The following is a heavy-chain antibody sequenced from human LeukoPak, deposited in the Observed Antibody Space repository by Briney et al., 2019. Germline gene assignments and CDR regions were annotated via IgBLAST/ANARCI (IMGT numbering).Heavy chain of an antibody. CDR1: GFTFSSYG. CDR2: IRYDGSNK. J-gene: IGHJ4*02. V-gene: IGHV3-30*02. CDR3: AKDASYYDSSGYQY. Sequence: PGGSLRLSCAASGFTFSSYGMHWVRQAPGKGLEWVAFIRYDGSNKYYADSVKGRFTISRDNPKNSLYLQMNSLRAEDTALYYCAKDASYYDSSGYQYWGQGTLVTVSS. D-gene: IGHD3-22*01.